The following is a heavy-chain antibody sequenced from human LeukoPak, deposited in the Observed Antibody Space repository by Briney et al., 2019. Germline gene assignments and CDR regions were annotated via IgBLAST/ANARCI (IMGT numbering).Heavy chain of an antibody. J-gene: IGHJ4*02. CDR1: GFTFSSYA. Sequence: PGGSLRLSCAASGFTFSSYAMHWVRQAAGKGLEWVAVISYDGSNKYYADSVKGRFTISRDNSKNTLYLQMNSLRAEDTAVYYCARESGSYAGGFDYWGQGTLVTVSS. CDR3: ARESGSYAGGFDY. CDR2: ISYDGSNK. D-gene: IGHD1-26*01. V-gene: IGHV3-30*04.